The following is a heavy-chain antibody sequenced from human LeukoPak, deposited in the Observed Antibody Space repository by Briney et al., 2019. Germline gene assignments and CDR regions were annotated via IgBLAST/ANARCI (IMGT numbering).Heavy chain of an antibody. V-gene: IGHV4-34*01. Sequence: SETLSLTCAVYGGSFSGYYWSWIRQPPGKGLEWIGEINHSGSTNYNPSLKSRVTISVDTSKNQFSLKLSSVTAADTAVYYCARRGGYGGYEQYWGQGTLVTVSS. J-gene: IGHJ4*02. CDR1: GGSFSGYY. D-gene: IGHD5-12*01. CDR2: INHSGST. CDR3: ARRGGYGGYEQY.